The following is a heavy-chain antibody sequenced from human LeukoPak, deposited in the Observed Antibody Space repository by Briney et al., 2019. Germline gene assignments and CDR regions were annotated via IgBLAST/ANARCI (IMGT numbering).Heavy chain of an antibody. CDR2: ISSSSSYI. Sequence: WGSLRLSCAASRFTFSSYSMNWVRQAPGKGLDWVSSISSSSSYIYYADSVKGRFNISRDNAKNSLYLQMNSLRAEDTAVYYCARGITMIVSVGGYYFDYWGQGTLVTVSS. V-gene: IGHV3-21*01. CDR1: RFTFSSYS. D-gene: IGHD3-22*01. J-gene: IGHJ4*02. CDR3: ARGITMIVSVGGYYFDY.